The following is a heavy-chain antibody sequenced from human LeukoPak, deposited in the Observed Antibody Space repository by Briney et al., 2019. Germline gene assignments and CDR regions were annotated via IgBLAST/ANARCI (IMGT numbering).Heavy chain of an antibody. V-gene: IGHV4-30-2*01. CDR2: IYHSGST. D-gene: IGHD5/OR15-5a*01. CDR1: GGSISSGGYS. Sequence: SQTLSLTCAVSGGSISSGGYSWSWLRQPPGKGLEWIGYIYHSGSTYYNPSLKSRVTISVDRSKNQFSLKLSSVTAADTAVYYCARFNIYETFFDYWGQGTLVTVSS. CDR3: ARFNIYETFFDY. J-gene: IGHJ4*02.